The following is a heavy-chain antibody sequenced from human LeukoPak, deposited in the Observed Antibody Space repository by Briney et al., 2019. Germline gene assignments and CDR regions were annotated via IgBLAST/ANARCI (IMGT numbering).Heavy chain of an antibody. J-gene: IGHJ4*02. V-gene: IGHV4-4*02. Sequence: PSGTLSLTYAVSGGSISSSNWWSWVRQPPGKGLEWIGEIYHSGSTNYNPSLKSRVTISVDKSKNQFSLKLSSVTAADTAVYYCARDSPPTNGVGATFVSGNTFGPWPLDYWGQGTLVTVSS. CDR1: GGSISSSNW. D-gene: IGHD1-26*01. CDR3: ARDSPPTNGVGATFVSGNTFGPWPLDY. CDR2: IYHSGST.